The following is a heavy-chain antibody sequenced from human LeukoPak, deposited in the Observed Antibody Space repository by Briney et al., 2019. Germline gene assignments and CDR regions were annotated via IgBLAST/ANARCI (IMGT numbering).Heavy chain of an antibody. CDR2: INPNSGGT. V-gene: IGHV1-2*02. CDR1: GYTFTGYY. Sequence: ASVKVSCKASGYTFTGYYMHWVRQAPGQGLEWMGWINPNSGGTNYAQKFQGRVTMTRDTSISTAYMELSRLRSDDTAVYYCAREDGSGSSNFDYWGQGTLVTVSS. J-gene: IGHJ4*02. D-gene: IGHD3-10*01. CDR3: AREDGSGSSNFDY.